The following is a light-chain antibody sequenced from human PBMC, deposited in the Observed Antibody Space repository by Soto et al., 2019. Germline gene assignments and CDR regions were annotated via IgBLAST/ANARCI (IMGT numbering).Light chain of an antibody. J-gene: IGLJ2*01. V-gene: IGLV2-23*01. CDR1: SSDVGSYNL. CDR3: CSYAGISTVV. CDR2: EGS. Sequence: QSALTQPASVSGSPGQSITISCTGTSSDVGSYNLVSWYQQHPGKAPKLMIYEGSKRPSGVSNRFSGSKSGNTASLTISGLQAEDEADYYCCSYAGISTVVFGGGTQLTVL.